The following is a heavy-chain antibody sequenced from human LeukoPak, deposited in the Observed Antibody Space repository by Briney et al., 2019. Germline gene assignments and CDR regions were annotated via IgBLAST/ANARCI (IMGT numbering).Heavy chain of an antibody. CDR3: AREVAVAFDS. Sequence: TGGSLRLSCAASGFTLSSYSMNWVRKAPGKGLEWVSSISSTSSYIYYADSVKGRFTISRDNAKNSLYLQMNSLRDEDTAVYYCAREVAVAFDSWGQGTLVTVSS. CDR2: ISSTSSYI. D-gene: IGHD6-19*01. V-gene: IGHV3-21*01. CDR1: GFTLSSYS. J-gene: IGHJ4*02.